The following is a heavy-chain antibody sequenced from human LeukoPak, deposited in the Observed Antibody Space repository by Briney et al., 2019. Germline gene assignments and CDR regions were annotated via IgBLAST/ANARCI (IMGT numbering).Heavy chain of an antibody. CDR3: ARDRGSNWYFDL. CDR2: INSDGSST. V-gene: IGHV3-74*01. Sequence: GGSLRLSCAASGFTFSGYWMHWVRQAPGKGLVWVSRINSDGSSTSYADTVKGRFTISRDNAKNTLYLQMNSLRAEGTAVYYCARDRGSNWYFDLWGRGTLVTVSS. J-gene: IGHJ2*01. CDR1: GFTFSGYW.